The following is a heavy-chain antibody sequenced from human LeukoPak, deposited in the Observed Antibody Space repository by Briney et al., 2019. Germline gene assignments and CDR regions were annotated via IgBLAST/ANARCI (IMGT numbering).Heavy chain of an antibody. CDR2: IRYDGSNK. Sequence: GGSLRLSCAASGFTFSSYGMHWVRQAPGKGLEWVAFIRYDGSNKYYADSVKGRFTISRDNSKNTLYLQMNSLRAEDTAVYYCATLGATSFDYWGQGTLVTVSS. D-gene: IGHD1-26*01. CDR3: ATLGATSFDY. V-gene: IGHV3-30*02. CDR1: GFTFSSYG. J-gene: IGHJ4*02.